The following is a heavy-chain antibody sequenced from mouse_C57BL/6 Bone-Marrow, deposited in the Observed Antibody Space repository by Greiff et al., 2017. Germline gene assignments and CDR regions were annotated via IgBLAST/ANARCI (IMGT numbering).Heavy chain of an antibody. J-gene: IGHJ3*01. D-gene: IGHD4-1*01. CDR1: GFTFSDYG. V-gene: IGHV5-17*01. CDR2: ISSGSSTI. CDR3: ARMGRFAY. Sequence: EVHLVESGGGLVKPGGSLKLSCAASGFTFSDYGMHWVRQAPEKGLEWVAYISSGSSTIYYADTGKGRFTISRDNAKNTLFLQMTSLRSEDTAMYYCARMGRFAYWGQGTLVTVSA.